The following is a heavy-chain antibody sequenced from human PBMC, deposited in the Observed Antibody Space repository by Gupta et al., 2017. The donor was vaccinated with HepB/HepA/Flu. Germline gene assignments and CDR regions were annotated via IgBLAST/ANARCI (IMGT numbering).Heavy chain of an antibody. D-gene: IGHD6-19*01. CDR1: GFTFRNYG. CDR3: ARDRDSGRYSGNFDS. J-gene: IGHJ4*02. V-gene: IGHV3-33*01. CDR2: IWYDGSSE. Sequence: QVQLVESGGGVVQPGRSLRLSCAASGFTFRNYGLHWVRQAPGKGLEWVTLIWYDGSSEYYANSVKGRFTVSRDNSKNTLYLQMNSLRAEDTAVYYCARDRDSGRYSGNFDSWGQGTLVTVSS.